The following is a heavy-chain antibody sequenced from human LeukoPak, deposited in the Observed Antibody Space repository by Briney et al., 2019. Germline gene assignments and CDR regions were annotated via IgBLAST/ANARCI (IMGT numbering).Heavy chain of an antibody. V-gene: IGHV3-23*01. J-gene: IGHJ4*02. CDR1: GFTFSSYA. CDR2: IIANGGGT. D-gene: IGHD3/OR15-3a*01. Sequence: GGSLRLSCAASGFTFSSYATHWVRQAPGKGLEWVSGIIANGGGTDYADSVKGRFTISRDNSKNTMYLQMNSLRAEDTAVYYCATWAFMIFGTDYWGQGTLVTVSS. CDR3: ATWAFMIFGTDY.